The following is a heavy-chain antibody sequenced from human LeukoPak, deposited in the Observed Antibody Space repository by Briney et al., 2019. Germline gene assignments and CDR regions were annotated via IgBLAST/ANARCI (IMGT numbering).Heavy chain of an antibody. Sequence: PPQTLSLTCTVSGGSISSSSYYWGWIRQPPRKGLEWIGSIYYSGSTYYNPSLKSRVTISVDTSRNQFSLKLSSVTAADTAVYYCVDSSGYFDAFDIWGQGTMVTVSS. V-gene: IGHV4-39*01. J-gene: IGHJ3*02. D-gene: IGHD3-22*01. CDR1: GGSISSSSYY. CDR3: VDSSGYFDAFDI. CDR2: IYYSGST.